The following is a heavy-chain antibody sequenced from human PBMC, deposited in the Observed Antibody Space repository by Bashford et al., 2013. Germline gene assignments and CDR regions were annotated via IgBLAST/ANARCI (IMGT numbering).Heavy chain of an antibody. CDR1: DSTFSDYY. CDR3: ARAYDYGDYAADYFDY. V-gene: IGHV3-11*01. Sequence: GGSPETLLCSLWDSTFSDYYMSWDPARLQGRGWMGFIPVSSSGSTIYYADSVKGRFTISRDNAKDSTVSAINSLRAEDTAMYYCARAYDYGDYAADYFDYWGQGTRGHRLL. CDR2: VSSSGSTI. J-gene: IGHJ4*02. D-gene: IGHD4-17*01.